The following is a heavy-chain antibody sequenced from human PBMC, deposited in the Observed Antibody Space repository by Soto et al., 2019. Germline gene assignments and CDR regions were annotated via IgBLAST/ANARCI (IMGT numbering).Heavy chain of an antibody. Sequence: SETLSLTCTVSGGSISSSYWSCIRQPPGKGLEWLAYIYDDGSANYNPSLKSRATISLDMSKNQFSLKLSYVTAADTAVYYCARVRVGQPYLFDFRGQGTLVTVSS. V-gene: IGHV4-59*08. D-gene: IGHD1-26*01. CDR1: GGSISSSY. J-gene: IGHJ4*02. CDR3: ARVRVGQPYLFDF. CDR2: IYDDGSA.